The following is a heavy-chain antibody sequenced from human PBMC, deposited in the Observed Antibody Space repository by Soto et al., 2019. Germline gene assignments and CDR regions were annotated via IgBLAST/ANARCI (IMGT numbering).Heavy chain of an antibody. J-gene: IGHJ4*02. D-gene: IGHD2-8*01. Sequence: GGSLRLSCASSGFTFSSCSMNWVRQAPGKGLEWVSFISGSGDTKYYADSVKGRFTISSDNAKNSLYLQMSSLRDEDTAVYYCAKYCSSDVCFDYWGQGTLVTVSS. CDR3: AKYCSSDVCFDY. CDR1: GFTFSSCS. CDR2: ISGSGDTK. V-gene: IGHV3-48*02.